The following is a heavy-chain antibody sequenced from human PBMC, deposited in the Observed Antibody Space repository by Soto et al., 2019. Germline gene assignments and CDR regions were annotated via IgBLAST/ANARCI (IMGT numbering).Heavy chain of an antibody. D-gene: IGHD1-1*01. CDR3: ARAETIVDAFDI. J-gene: IGHJ3*02. CDR1: GYTFTTYA. CDR2: INRGNGNT. Sequence: QVPLVQSGAEVKKPGASVKISCKASGYTFTTYAVHWVRQAPGQRLEWMGWINRGNGNTKYSEKFQGRVTFTRDTSASTAYMELSSLRSEDTAVYYCARAETIVDAFDIWGQGTMVTVSS. V-gene: IGHV1-3*01.